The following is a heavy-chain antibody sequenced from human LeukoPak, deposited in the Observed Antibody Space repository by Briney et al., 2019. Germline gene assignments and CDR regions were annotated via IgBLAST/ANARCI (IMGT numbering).Heavy chain of an antibody. Sequence: VASVKVSCKASGGTFSSYAISWVRQAPGQGLGWMGRIIPILGIANYAQKFQGRVTITADKSTSTAYMELSSLRSEDTAVYYCARDAPSPREGVVVTAIHAFDIWGQGTMVTVSS. J-gene: IGHJ3*02. CDR2: IIPILGIA. CDR1: GGTFSSYA. CDR3: ARDAPSPREGVVVTAIHAFDI. D-gene: IGHD2-21*02. V-gene: IGHV1-69*04.